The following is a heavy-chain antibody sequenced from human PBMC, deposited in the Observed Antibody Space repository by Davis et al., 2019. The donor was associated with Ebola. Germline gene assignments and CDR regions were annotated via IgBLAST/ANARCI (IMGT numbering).Heavy chain of an antibody. J-gene: IGHJ5*02. CDR1: GGSISRYY. CDR3: ARALAAAGWFDP. V-gene: IGHV4-59*01. D-gene: IGHD6-13*01. Sequence: MPSETLSLTCTVSGGSISRYYWTWIPQPPGKGLEWIGYIYYSGSTNYNPSLKSRVTISVDTSKNHFSLKLSSVTAADTAVYYCARALAAAGWFDPWGQGTLVTVSS. CDR2: IYYSGST.